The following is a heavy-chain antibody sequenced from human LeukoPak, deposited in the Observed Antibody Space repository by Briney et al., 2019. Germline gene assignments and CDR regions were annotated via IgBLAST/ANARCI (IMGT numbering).Heavy chain of an antibody. CDR2: IYYSGST. CDR3: ARIVPYNYGYVDY. CDR1: GVSFSGYY. Sequence: SETLSLTCAVYGVSFSGYYWSWIRQPPGQGLEWIGYIYYSGSTDYNPSLKSRVSISVDTSKNLFSLKLSSVTAADTAVYYCARIVPYNYGYVDYWGQGTLVTVSS. J-gene: IGHJ4*02. D-gene: IGHD5-18*01. V-gene: IGHV4-59*01.